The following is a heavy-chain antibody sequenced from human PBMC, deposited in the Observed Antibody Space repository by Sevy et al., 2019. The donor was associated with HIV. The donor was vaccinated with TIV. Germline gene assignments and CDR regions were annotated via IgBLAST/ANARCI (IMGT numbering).Heavy chain of an antibody. D-gene: IGHD1-26*01. J-gene: IGHJ1*01. CDR2: ISYDGSDT. Sequence: GGSLRLSCAASGFAFSNYYAMHWVRQAPGKGLEWVALISYDGSDTYYADSVKGRFTVSRDNSRNILSLEMNSLRRDDTAVYYCARGENNDEFFQYWGQGTLVTVSS. CDR1: GFAFSNYYA. CDR3: ARGENNDEFFQY. V-gene: IGHV3-30-3*01.